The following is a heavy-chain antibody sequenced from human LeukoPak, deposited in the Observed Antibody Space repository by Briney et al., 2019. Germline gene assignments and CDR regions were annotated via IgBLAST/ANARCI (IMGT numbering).Heavy chain of an antibody. Sequence: SETLSLTCTVSGDSINSLDLWSWVRQPPGKGLEWIGEMYLSGTTHSNPSVKSRVTISIDKSKNQFFLNLSSVTAAGTAVYYCAGLVGRYSSGLYYYYFDYWGQGTLVTVSS. D-gene: IGHD3-22*01. CDR3: AGLVGRYSSGLYYYYFDY. CDR2: MYLSGTT. CDR1: GDSINSLDL. J-gene: IGHJ4*02. V-gene: IGHV4-4*02.